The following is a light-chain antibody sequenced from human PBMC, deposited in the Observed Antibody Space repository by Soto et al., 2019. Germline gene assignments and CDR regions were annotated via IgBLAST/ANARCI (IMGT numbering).Light chain of an antibody. V-gene: IGKV1-9*01. CDR1: QSISSY. J-gene: IGKJ5*01. CDR3: QQLNSYPIT. Sequence: ERATLSCRASQSISSYLAWYQQKPGQAPRLLIYAASTMQSGVPSRFSGSGSGTEFTLTISSLQPEDFATYYCQQLNSYPITFGQGTRLEI. CDR2: AAS.